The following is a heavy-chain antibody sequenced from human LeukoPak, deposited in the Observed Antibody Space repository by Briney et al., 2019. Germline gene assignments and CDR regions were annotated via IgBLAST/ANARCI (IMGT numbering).Heavy chain of an antibody. D-gene: IGHD3-22*01. V-gene: IGHV4-4*07. J-gene: IGHJ4*02. CDR3: ARDRFYYHHSGYYGFDY. CDR1: GGSSSSYY. Sequence: PSETRSRTCTVSGGSSSSYYWSWIRQPAGKGLEWIGRIYTSGSTNYNPSLKSRVTMSVDTSKNQFSLKLSSVTAADPAVYYCARDRFYYHHSGYYGFDYWGQGTLVTVSS. CDR2: IYTSGST.